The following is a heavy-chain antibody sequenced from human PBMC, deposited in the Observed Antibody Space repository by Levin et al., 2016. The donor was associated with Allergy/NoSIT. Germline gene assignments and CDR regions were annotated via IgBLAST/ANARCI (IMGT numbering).Heavy chain of an antibody. V-gene: IGHV1-69*06. Sequence: WVRQAPGQGLEWMGGIIPIFGTANYAQKFQGRVTITADKSTSTAYMELSSLRSEDTAVYYCARDPPGDSSGYYWGRYYYYGMDVWGQGTTVTVSS. D-gene: IGHD3-22*01. J-gene: IGHJ6*02. CDR3: ARDPPGDSSGYYWGRYYYYGMDV. CDR2: IIPIFGTA.